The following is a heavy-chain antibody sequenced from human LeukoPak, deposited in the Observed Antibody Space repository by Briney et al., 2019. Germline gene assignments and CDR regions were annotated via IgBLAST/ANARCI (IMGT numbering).Heavy chain of an antibody. CDR1: GGSISSGGYY. V-gene: IGHV4-31*03. J-gene: IGHJ4*02. CDR2: IYYSGST. Sequence: SETLSLTCTFSGGSISSGGYYWSWIRQHPGKGLEWIGYIYYSGSTYYNPSLKSRVTISVDTSKNQFSLKLSSVTAADTAVYYCARVVDSSGYSNPDYWGQGTLVTVSS. CDR3: ARVVDSSGYSNPDY. D-gene: IGHD3-22*01.